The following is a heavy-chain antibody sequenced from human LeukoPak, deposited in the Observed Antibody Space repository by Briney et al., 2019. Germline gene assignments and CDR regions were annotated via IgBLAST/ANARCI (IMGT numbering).Heavy chain of an antibody. J-gene: IGHJ6*02. CDR2: INPNSGGT. V-gene: IGHV1-2*02. D-gene: IGHD3-10*01. CDR1: GYTFTGYY. Sequence: ASVKVSCKASGYTFTGYYMHWVRQAPGQGLEWMGWINPNSGGTNYAQKFQGRVTMTRDTSISTAYMELSRLRSDDTAVYYCARDRCRSGSFSYYYYGMDVWGQGTTVTVSS. CDR3: ARDRCRSGSFSYYYYGMDV.